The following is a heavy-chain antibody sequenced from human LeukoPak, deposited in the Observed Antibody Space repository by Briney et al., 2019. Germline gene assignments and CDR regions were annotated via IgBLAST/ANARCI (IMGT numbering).Heavy chain of an antibody. V-gene: IGHV1-2*02. D-gene: IGHD3-10*01. CDR3: ARVWLSRRPEFDY. J-gene: IGHJ4*02. Sequence: ASVKVSCKASGYTFTGYYMHWVRQAPGQGLEWMGWINPNSGGTNYAQKFQGRVTMTRDTSISTAYMGLSRLRSDDAAVYYCARVWLSRRPEFDYWGQGTLVTVSS. CDR2: INPNSGGT. CDR1: GYTFTGYY.